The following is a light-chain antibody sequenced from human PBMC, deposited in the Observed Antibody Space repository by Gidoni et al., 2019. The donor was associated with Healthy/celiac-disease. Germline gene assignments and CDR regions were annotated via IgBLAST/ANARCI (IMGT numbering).Light chain of an antibody. CDR1: QSISSY. V-gene: IGKV1-39*01. CDR2: AAS. CDR3: QQSYSTPPLT. Sequence: DIQMTQSQSSLSASVGDRVTINCRASQSISSYLNWYQQKPGKAPKLLIYAASSLQSGVPSRFSGSGSGTDFTLTISSLQPEDFATYYCQQSYSTPPLTFGGGTKVEIK. J-gene: IGKJ4*01.